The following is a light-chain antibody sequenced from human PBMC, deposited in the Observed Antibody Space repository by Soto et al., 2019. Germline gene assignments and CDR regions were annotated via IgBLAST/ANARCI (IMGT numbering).Light chain of an antibody. CDR3: QQYNNWPPKYT. CDR1: QRVSSN. V-gene: IGKV3-15*01. CDR2: GAS. J-gene: IGKJ2*01. Sequence: EIVMTQSPATLSVSPGERATLSCRASQRVSSNLAWYQQKPGQAPRLLMYGASTRATGIPARFSGSGSGTEFTLTISSLQSEDFAVYYCQQYNNWPPKYTFGQGTKLEIK.